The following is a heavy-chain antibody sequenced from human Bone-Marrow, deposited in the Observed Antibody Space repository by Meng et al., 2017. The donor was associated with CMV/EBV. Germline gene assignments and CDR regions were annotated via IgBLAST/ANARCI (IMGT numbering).Heavy chain of an antibody. Sequence: GESLKISCAASGFTFSTYWMHWVRQAPGKGLMWVSRIKSDGSTTNYADSVEGRFTISRDNAKNTVYLQMNSLRAEDTAVYYCAKDLFRDGYNYWGWADYWGQGTLVTVSS. CDR1: GFTFSTYW. CDR3: AKDLFRDGYNYWGWADY. V-gene: IGHV3-74*01. D-gene: IGHD5-24*01. CDR2: IKSDGSTT. J-gene: IGHJ4*02.